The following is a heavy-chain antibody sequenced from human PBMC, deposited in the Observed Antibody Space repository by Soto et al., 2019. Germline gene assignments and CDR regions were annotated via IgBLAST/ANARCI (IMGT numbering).Heavy chain of an antibody. Sequence: GASVKVSCKASGGTFSTYAVSWVRQAPGQGLEWMGGIIPFFDITTYAQKFQGRVTITADESTGTGYMEMSSLRSEDTAVYYCAREARSYEVWSGYYAPDLFGSWGQGTLVTVSS. CDR1: GGTFSTYA. CDR2: IIPFFDIT. D-gene: IGHD3-3*01. V-gene: IGHV1-69*13. J-gene: IGHJ4*02. CDR3: AREARSYEVWSGYYAPDLFGS.